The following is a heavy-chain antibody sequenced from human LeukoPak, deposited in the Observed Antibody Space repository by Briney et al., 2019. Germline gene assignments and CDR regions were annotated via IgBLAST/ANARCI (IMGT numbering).Heavy chain of an antibody. D-gene: IGHD2-8*02. CDR3: AKDPGASVSGFHMDV. CDR1: GFTFKNYG. V-gene: IGHV3-30*02. Sequence: GGSLRLSCAASGFTFKNYGMERGPQAPGKGVGWGLFIWSDGNNRFYADSVKGRFTIARDNSKNMLYLQMDTLRDEDTALYYCAKDPGASVSGFHMDVWGKGTTVIVSS. J-gene: IGHJ6*03. CDR2: IWSDGNNR.